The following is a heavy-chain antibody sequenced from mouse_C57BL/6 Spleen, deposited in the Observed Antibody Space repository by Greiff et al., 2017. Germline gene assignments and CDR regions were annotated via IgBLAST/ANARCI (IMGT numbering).Heavy chain of an antibody. CDR3: TRDGDGYYEAWFAY. CDR1: GFTFSSYA. D-gene: IGHD2-3*01. CDR2: ISSGGDYI. Sequence: EVKVVESGEGLVKPGGSLKLSCAASGFTFSSYAMSWVRQTPEKRLEWVAYISSGGDYIYYADTVKGRFTISRDNARNTLYLQMSSLKSEDTAMYYCTRDGDGYYEAWFAYWGQGTLVTVSA. V-gene: IGHV5-9-1*02. J-gene: IGHJ3*01.